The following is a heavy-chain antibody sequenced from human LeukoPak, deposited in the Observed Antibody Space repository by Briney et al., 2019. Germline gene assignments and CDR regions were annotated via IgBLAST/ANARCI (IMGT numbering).Heavy chain of an antibody. CDR1: GYNFTSYW. CDR3: AMSTTAMVNFDY. Sequence: GESLEISCKGSGYNFTSYWIGWGRQVPGKGLEGMGIIYPGDSDTRYSPSFQGQVTISADKSISTAYLQWSSLKASDTAMYYCAMSTTAMVNFDYWGQGTLVTVSS. V-gene: IGHV5-51*01. D-gene: IGHD5-18*01. CDR2: IYPGDSDT. J-gene: IGHJ4*02.